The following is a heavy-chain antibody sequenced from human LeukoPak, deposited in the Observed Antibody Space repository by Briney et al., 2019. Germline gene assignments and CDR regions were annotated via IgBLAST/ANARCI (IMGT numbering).Heavy chain of an antibody. D-gene: IGHD3-10*01. CDR2: VYYSGNT. CDR1: GGSITSSSYY. J-gene: IGHJ4*02. V-gene: IGHV4-39*07. CDR3: ARRPLGSGSYLRY. Sequence: SETLSLTCTVSGGSITSSSYYWGWIRQPPGKGLEWIGSVYYSGNTYYNSSLKSRVTISVDTSKNQFSLKLSSVTAADTAVYYCARRPLGSGSYLRYWGQGTLVTVSS.